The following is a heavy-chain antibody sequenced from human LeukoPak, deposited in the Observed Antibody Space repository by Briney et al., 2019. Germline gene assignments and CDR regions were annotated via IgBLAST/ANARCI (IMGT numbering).Heavy chain of an antibody. V-gene: IGHV4-61*02. CDR3: AREEWELLQR. D-gene: IGHD1-26*01. J-gene: IGHJ4*02. Sequence: PSQTLSLTCTVSGGSISSGSYYWSWIRQPAGKGLEWIGRIYTSGSTNYNPSLKSRVTISVDTSKNQFSLKLSSVTAADTAVYYCAREEWELLQRWGQGTLVTVSS. CDR1: GGSISSGSYY. CDR2: IYTSGST.